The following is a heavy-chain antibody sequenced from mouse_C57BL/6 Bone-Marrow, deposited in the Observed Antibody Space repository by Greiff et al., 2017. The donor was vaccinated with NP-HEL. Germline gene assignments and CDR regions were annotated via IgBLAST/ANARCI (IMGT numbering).Heavy chain of an antibody. CDR1: GYSFTGYY. CDR3: ARKGDPIYYDYVGY. D-gene: IGHD2-4*01. V-gene: IGHV1-43*01. CDR2: INPSTGGT. J-gene: IGHJ2*01. Sequence: VQLQQSGPELVKPGASVKTSCKASGYSFTGYYMHWVKQSSEKSLEWIGEINPSTGGTSYNQQFKGKATLTVDKSSSTAYMQLKSLTSEDSAVYYGARKGDPIYYDYVGYWGQGTTLTVSS.